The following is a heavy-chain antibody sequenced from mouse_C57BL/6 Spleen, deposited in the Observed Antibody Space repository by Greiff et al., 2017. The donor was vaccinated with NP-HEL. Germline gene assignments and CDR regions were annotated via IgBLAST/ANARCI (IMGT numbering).Heavy chain of an antibody. CDR2: INPSNGGT. J-gene: IGHJ4*01. V-gene: IGHV1-53*01. Sequence: QVQLQQPGTELVKPGASVKLSCKASGYTFTSYWMHWVKQRPGQGLEWIGNINPSNGGTNYNEKFKSKATLTVDKSSSTAYMQLSSLTSEDSAVYYCARSLYYYGSSFPYAMDYWGQGTSVTVSS. CDR3: ARSLYYYGSSFPYAMDY. CDR1: GYTFTSYW. D-gene: IGHD1-1*01.